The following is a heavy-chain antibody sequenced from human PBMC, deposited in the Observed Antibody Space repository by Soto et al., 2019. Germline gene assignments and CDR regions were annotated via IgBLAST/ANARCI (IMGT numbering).Heavy chain of an antibody. CDR3: VRVVAIPGYPDN. CDR2: IVPIVDTS. CDR1: GGTFSSYA. Sequence: QVQLVQSGAEVRQPASSVKVSCKTSGGTFSSYAISWVRQAPGQGLEWMGGIVPIVDTSTDAQKFQGRVTITADESTSPVYMELSSLRSDDTAVYYCVRVVAIPGYPDNWGQGTLVTVSS. J-gene: IGHJ4*02. V-gene: IGHV1-69*12. D-gene: IGHD5-12*01.